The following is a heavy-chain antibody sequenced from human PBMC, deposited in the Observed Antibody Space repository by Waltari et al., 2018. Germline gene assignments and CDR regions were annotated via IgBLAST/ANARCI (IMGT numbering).Heavy chain of an antibody. V-gene: IGHV3-53*01. D-gene: IGHD1-1*01. J-gene: IGHJ6*02. Sequence: EVQLVESGGGLIQPGGSLSLSCAASGFTVSTHYITWVRQAPGKGLEWVSVIYSGGSTYYADSVKGRFTISRDNSKNTLYLQMNSLRAEDTAVYYCARDRVLHGMDVWGQGTTVTVSS. CDR2: IYSGGST. CDR3: ARDRVLHGMDV. CDR1: GFTVSTHY.